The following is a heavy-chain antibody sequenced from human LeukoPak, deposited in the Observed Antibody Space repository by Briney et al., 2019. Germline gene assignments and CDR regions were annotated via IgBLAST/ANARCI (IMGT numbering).Heavy chain of an antibody. CDR3: ARIGYCSSTSCYEYYFDY. V-gene: IGHV3-30-3*01. CDR1: GFTFSSYA. Sequence: GGSLRLSCAASGFTFSSYAMPWVRQAPGKGLEWVAVISYDGSNKYYADSVKGRFTISRDNSKNTLYLQMNSLRAEDTAVYYCARIGYCSSTSCYEYYFDYWGQGTLVTVSS. D-gene: IGHD2-2*01. J-gene: IGHJ4*02. CDR2: ISYDGSNK.